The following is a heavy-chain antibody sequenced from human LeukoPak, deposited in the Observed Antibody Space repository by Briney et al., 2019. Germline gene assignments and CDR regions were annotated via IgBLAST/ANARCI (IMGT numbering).Heavy chain of an antibody. V-gene: IGHV1-2*02. CDR1: GYTFTGCY. CDR3: ARSSWNYGGHYVANWFDP. CDR2: INPNSCGT. Sequence: SVKVSCKPSGYTFTGCYMHWVRQAPGQGLEGMGWINPNSCGTNYAHKFQGRGTMTRDTSISTAYMELSRLTSAATAVYYCARSSWNYGGHYVANWFDPWGQGTLVTVSS. D-gene: IGHD4-23*01. J-gene: IGHJ5*02.